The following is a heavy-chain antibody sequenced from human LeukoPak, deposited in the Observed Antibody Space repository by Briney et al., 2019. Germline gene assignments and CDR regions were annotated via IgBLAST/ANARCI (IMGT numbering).Heavy chain of an antibody. CDR3: ARQRRVRGAKEVYYYYYYYMDV. Sequence: SETLSLTCTVSGGSFSSYYWSWIRQPAGKGLEWIGHIYTSGTTYYNPSLKSRVTISVDTSKNQFSLKLSSVTAADTAVYYCARQRRVRGAKEVYYYYYYYMDVWGKGTTVTISS. D-gene: IGHD3-10*01. CDR2: IYTSGTT. V-gene: IGHV4-4*07. CDR1: GGSFSSYY. J-gene: IGHJ6*03.